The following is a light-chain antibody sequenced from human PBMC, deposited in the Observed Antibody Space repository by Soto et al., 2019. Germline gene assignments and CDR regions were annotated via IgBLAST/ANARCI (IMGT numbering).Light chain of an antibody. CDR3: QQYHSYWT. J-gene: IGKJ1*01. CDR1: HNISSR. V-gene: IGKV1-5*01. CDR2: DAS. Sequence: DFQMTQSPSTLSASVGDRVTMSCRASHNISSRLAWFQQKPGKAPKLLIYDASSLESGVPQRFSGSGSGTEFTLTISSLQTDDFSTYYCQQYHSYWTFGQGTKVDIK.